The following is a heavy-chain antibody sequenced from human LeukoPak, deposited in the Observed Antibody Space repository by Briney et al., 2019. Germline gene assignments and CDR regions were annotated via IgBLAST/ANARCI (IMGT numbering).Heavy chain of an antibody. J-gene: IGHJ4*02. CDR3: ARDQNYYGSGSYHKWGFHDYFDY. D-gene: IGHD3-10*01. Sequence: GGSLRLSCAASGFTFSSYGMHWVRQAPGKGLEWVAVIWYDGSNKYYADSVKGRFTISRDNSKNTLYLQMNSLRAEDTAVYYCARDQNYYGSGSYHKWGFHDYFDYWGQGTLVTVSS. V-gene: IGHV3-33*01. CDR2: IWYDGSNK. CDR1: GFTFSSYG.